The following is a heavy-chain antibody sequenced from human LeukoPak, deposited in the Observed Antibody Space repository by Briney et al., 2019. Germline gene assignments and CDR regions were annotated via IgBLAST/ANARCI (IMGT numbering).Heavy chain of an antibody. V-gene: IGHV3-74*01. Sequence: PGGSLRLSCAASGFTFSGYWMHWVRQAPGKGLVWVSVINGDGSRTIYADSVKGRFTISRDNAKNTLYLQMASLRAEDTAVYCCSRGNYFDYWGQGALVTVSS. CDR2: INGDGSRT. CDR1: GFTFSGYW. J-gene: IGHJ4*02. CDR3: SRGNYFDY.